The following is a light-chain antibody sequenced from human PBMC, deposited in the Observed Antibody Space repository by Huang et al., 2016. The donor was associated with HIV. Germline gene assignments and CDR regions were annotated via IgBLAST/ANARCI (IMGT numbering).Light chain of an antibody. CDR2: WAS. V-gene: IGKV4-1*01. CDR1: QSVLSRPSNKTY. J-gene: IGKJ2*01. CDR3: QQYFISPPT. Sequence: DIVMTQSPDSLAVSLGERATINFKSSQSVLSRPSNKTYLAWYQQRPGESPTLLIYWASTRQYGVPDRFSGSGSGTHFTLTISSLQAEDVAFYYCQQYFISPPTFGQGTKLEI.